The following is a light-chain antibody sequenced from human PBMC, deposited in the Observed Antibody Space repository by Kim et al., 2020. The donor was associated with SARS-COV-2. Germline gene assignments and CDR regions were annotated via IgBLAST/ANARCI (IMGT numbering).Light chain of an antibody. J-gene: IGKJ1*01. CDR1: QSVGSSY. V-gene: IGKV3-20*01. CDR2: GAS. Sequence: YHWERATPSCRASQSVGSSYLSWYQQKFGQAPRLLIYGASSRATGIPDRFSGSGSGTDFTLTISRLEPEDFAVYYCQQYGSSPRKLGQGTKVEIK. CDR3: QQYGSSPRK.